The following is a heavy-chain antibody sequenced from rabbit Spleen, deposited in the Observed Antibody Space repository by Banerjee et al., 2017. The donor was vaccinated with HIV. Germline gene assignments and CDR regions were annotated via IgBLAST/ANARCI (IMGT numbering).Heavy chain of an antibody. CDR3: ASAYSDVYFDL. Sequence: QEQLVESGGGLVQPEGSLTLTCTASGFSFSNNYWICWVRQAPGKGLEWIACIYAGSSGTTYYASWAKGRFTISKTSSTTVTLQMTSLTAADTAAYFCASAYSDVYFDLWGQGTLVTVS. D-gene: IGHD6-1*01. CDR2: IYAGSSGTT. V-gene: IGHV1S45*01. J-gene: IGHJ4*01. CDR1: GFSFSNNYW.